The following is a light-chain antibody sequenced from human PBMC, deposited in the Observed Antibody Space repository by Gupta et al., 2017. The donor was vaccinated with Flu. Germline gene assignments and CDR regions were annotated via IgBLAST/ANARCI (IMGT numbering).Light chain of an antibody. V-gene: IGKV3-20*01. Sequence: EIVLTQSPGTLSLSPGDGATLSCRASQSLSDNCLAWYQQRPGQAPKLLIYRASSRATGIPDRFSGSGSGTEFTLTINRLDPEDFAVYFCRQGESPPQTFGQGTKVEIK. CDR1: QSLSDNC. J-gene: IGKJ1*01. CDR3: RQGESPPQT. CDR2: RAS.